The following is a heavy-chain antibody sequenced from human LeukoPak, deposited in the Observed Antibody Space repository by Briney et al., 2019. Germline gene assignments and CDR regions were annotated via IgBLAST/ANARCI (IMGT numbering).Heavy chain of an antibody. V-gene: IGHV5-51*01. CDR3: ARTGPYYYDSSGYGNDAFDI. CDR2: IYPGDTDY. Sequence: GESLKISCKGSGYSFTSYWIGWVRQMPGKGLEWMGIIYPGDTDYNYTPSFQGQVTISADKSISTAYLQWSSLKASDTAMYYCARTGPYYYDSSGYGNDAFDIWGQGTMVTVSS. D-gene: IGHD3-22*01. J-gene: IGHJ3*02. CDR1: GYSFTSYW.